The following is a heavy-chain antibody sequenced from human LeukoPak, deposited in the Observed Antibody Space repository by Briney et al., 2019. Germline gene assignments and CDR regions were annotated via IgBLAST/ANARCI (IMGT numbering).Heavy chain of an antibody. CDR3: ARHEAQDFDY. CDR2: IYYSGTT. CDR1: GGSISSSNYY. V-gene: IGHV4-39*01. J-gene: IGHJ4*02. Sequence: ASETLSLTCTVSGGSISSSNYYWGWIRQPPGKGLEWIGSIYYSGTTYYSSSLKSRVIISVDTYKNQFSLKLSSVTATDTAVYYCARHEAQDFDYWGQGTLVTVSS.